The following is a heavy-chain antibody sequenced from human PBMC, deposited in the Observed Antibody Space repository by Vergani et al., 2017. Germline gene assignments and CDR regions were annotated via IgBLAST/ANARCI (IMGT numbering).Heavy chain of an antibody. CDR3: FGRSGGEGGMDV. Sequence: EVQLVESGGGLVQPGGSLRLSCAASGFTFSSYEMNWVRQAPGKGLEWVSYISSSGSTIYYADSVKGRFTISRDNAKNSLYLQMNSLRAEDTAVDYPFGRSGGEGGMDVWGQGTTVTVSS. J-gene: IGHJ6*02. V-gene: IGHV3-48*03. CDR1: GFTFSSYE. CDR2: ISSSGSTI. D-gene: IGHD1-14*01.